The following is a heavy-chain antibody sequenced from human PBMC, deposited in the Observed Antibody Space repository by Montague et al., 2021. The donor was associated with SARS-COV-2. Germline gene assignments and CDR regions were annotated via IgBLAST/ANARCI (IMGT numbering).Heavy chain of an antibody. J-gene: IGHJ6*02. CDR1: GGSISSSSYY. Sequence: SETLSLTCTVSGGSISSSSYYWGWVRQPPGKGLEWIGSIYYSGSTYYNPSLKSRVTISVDTSKNQFSLKLSSVTAADTAVYYCASEGGEYSSGWYARYYDNGMGVWGQGTTVTVSS. CDR2: IYYSGST. V-gene: IGHV4-39*01. D-gene: IGHD6-13*01. CDR3: ASEGGEYSSGWYARYYDNGMGV.